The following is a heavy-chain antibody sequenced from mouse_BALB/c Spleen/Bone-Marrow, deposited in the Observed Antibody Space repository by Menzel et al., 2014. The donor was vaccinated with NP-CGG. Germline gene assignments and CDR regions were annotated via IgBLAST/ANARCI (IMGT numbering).Heavy chain of an antibody. CDR1: GLTFTDYY. CDR3: ARDRNYYINWYLDV. D-gene: IGHD2-5*01. V-gene: IGHV7-3*02. CDR2: IRNKANGYTT. Sequence: EVQRAESGGGLVQPGASLRLSCATSGLTFTDYYMSWVRQPPGKALEWLGFIRNKANGYTTEYSASVKGRFTISRDNSQSILYLQTNILRTEDSATYYCARDRNYYINWYLDVWGPGTTVTVSS. J-gene: IGHJ1*01.